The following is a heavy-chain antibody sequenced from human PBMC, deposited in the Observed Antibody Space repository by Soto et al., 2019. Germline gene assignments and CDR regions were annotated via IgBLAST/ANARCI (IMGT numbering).Heavy chain of an antibody. CDR1: GFTLNNYA. J-gene: IGHJ4*02. CDR2: ISYDATAE. CDR3: VKCISSPYYDITGNLPEFDC. V-gene: IGHV3-30*18. Sequence: PGGSLRPSCAASGFTLNNYAMHWVRQAPGKGLEWVAVISYDATAEYYADSVKGRFTISRDNSENTLFLQMDSLRAEDTAVYYWVKCISSPYYDITGNLPEFDCWGQGTLVTVSS. D-gene: IGHD3-9*01.